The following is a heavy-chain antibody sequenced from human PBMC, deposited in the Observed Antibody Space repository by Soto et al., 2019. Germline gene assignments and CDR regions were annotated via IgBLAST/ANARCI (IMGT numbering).Heavy chain of an antibody. CDR1: GGSISSSSYY. D-gene: IGHD3-10*01. V-gene: IGHV4-39*01. Sequence: PSETLSLTCTVSGGSISSSSYYWGWIRQPPGKGLEWIGSIYYSGSTYYNPSLKSRVTISVDTSKNQFSLKLSSVTAADTAVYYCARSLWFGELSPPDYYYYMDVWGKGTTVT. CDR3: ARSLWFGELSPPDYYYYMDV. J-gene: IGHJ6*03. CDR2: IYYSGST.